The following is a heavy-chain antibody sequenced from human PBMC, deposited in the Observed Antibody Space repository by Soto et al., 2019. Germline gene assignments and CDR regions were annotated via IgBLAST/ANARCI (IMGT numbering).Heavy chain of an antibody. CDR3: ARWYKDVWSGRAFDI. CDR1: GGSISSGGYS. J-gene: IGHJ3*02. V-gene: IGHV4-30-2*01. CDR2: IYHSGST. D-gene: IGHD3-3*01. Sequence: PSETLSLTCAVSGGSISSGGYSWSWIRQPPGKGLEWIGYIYHSGSTYYNPSLKSRVTISVDRSKNQFSLKLSSVTAADTAVYYCARWYKDVWSGRAFDIWGQGTMVIVSS.